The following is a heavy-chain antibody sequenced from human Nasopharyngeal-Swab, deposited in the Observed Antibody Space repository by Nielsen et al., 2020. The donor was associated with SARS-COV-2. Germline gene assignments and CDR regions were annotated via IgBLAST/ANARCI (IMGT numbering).Heavy chain of an antibody. CDR3: ARGFGGSSPIHQYWFDP. J-gene: IGHJ5*02. Sequence: WVRQAPGQGLEWMGRINPNTGDTNYAQRFQGRVTMTRDTSINTLYMDLSGLKSDDTAAYYCARGFGGSSPIHQYWFDPWGQGSQVTVSS. V-gene: IGHV1-2*06. CDR2: INPNTGDT. D-gene: IGHD6-13*01.